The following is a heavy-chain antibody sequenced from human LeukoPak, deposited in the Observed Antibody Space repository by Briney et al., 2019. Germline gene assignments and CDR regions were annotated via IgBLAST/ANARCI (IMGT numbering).Heavy chain of an antibody. CDR3: ARGPEGSSLNWFDP. CDR1: GFTFSSYG. CDR2: ISYDGSNK. V-gene: IGHV3-30*03. Sequence: PGGSLRLSCAASGFTFSSYGMHWVRQAPGKGLEWVAVISYDGSNKYYADSVKGRFTISRDNAKNSLYLQMNSLRAEDTAVYYCARGPEGSSLNWFDPWGQGILVTVSS. J-gene: IGHJ5*02. D-gene: IGHD6-6*01.